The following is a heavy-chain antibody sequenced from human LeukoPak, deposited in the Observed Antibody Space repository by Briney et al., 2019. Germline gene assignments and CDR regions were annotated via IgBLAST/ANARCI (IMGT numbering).Heavy chain of an antibody. CDR2: ISYSGNT. J-gene: IGHJ3*02. CDR1: GGSISSSSYY. D-gene: IGHD6-19*01. Sequence: SETLSLTCTVSGGSISSSSYYWGWIRQPPGKGLEWIGSISYSGNTYYNPSLKSRITISVDTSKNQFSLQLSSVTAADTAVYYCARDGYSSGWYVRGDAFDIWGQGTMVTVSS. V-gene: IGHV4-39*02. CDR3: ARDGYSSGWYVRGDAFDI.